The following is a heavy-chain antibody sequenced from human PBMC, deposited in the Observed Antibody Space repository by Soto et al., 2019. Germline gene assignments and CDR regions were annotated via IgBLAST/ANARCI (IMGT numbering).Heavy chain of an antibody. J-gene: IGHJ4*02. V-gene: IGHV4-4*02. CDR1: GGSISSTNW. Sequence: QVQLKQSGPRLARPSGTLSLTCVVSGGSISSTNWWTWVRQTPGKGLEWIGEVYHTGSTKYNPSLKKRVTIPLDKSNNQSSLNLKSVTAADTAVYYCATLPPRILVVVLPIPSWGQGTLVTVSS. CDR3: ATLPPRILVVVLPIPS. D-gene: IGHD2-21*01. CDR2: VYHTGST.